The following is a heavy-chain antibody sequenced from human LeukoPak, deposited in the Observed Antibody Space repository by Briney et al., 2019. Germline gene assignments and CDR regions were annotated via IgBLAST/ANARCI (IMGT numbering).Heavy chain of an antibody. J-gene: IGHJ4*02. V-gene: IGHV3-23*01. CDR2: IGGSGYST. Sequence: PGGPLRLSCAASGFTFSSYAMSWVRQAPGKGLEWVAAIGGSGYSTYYADSVKGRFTISRDNSKNTLYLQMNSLRAEDTAIYYCAKAFAGRNYFDSWGQGTLVTVSS. CDR1: GFTFSSYA. CDR3: AKAFAGRNYFDS. D-gene: IGHD3-3*02.